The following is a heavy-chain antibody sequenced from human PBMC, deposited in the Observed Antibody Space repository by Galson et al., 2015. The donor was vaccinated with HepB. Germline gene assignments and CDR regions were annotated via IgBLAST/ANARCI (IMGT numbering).Heavy chain of an antibody. J-gene: IGHJ4*02. Sequence: QSGAEVKKPGESLKISCKGSGYSSTSYWIGWVRQMPGKGLEWMGIIYPGDSDTRYSPSFQGQVTISADKSISTAYLQWSSLKASDTAMYYCARHGSLDDSSGYPRDYWGQGTLVTVSS. CDR1: GYSSTSYW. CDR2: IYPGDSDT. CDR3: ARHGSLDDSSGYPRDY. V-gene: IGHV5-51*01. D-gene: IGHD3-22*01.